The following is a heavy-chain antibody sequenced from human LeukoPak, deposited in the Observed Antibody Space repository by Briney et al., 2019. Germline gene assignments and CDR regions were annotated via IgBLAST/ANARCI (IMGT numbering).Heavy chain of an antibody. CDR1: GFAFSTYS. J-gene: IGHJ4*02. V-gene: IGHV3-21*01. CDR3: ARVSDAFDYFFDS. D-gene: IGHD5-12*01. CDR2: VSRSSCFI. Sequence: GGSLRLSCAASGFAFSTYSMNWVRQAPGKGLEWVSSVSRSSCFIFYADSVQGRFTISRDDAKDSLFLQMISLRAEDTAVYYCARVSDAFDYFFDSWGQGTLVTVSS.